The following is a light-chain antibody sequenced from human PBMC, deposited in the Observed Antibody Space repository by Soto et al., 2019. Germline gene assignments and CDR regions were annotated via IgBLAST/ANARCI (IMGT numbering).Light chain of an antibody. V-gene: IGKV1-5*03. CDR1: QNINVW. CDR3: QQHEAYPRT. Sequence: DIQMTQSPSTLSASIGDRVTITCRASQNINVWLAWYQQKPGKAPKFLIYQALTLQSWVPSRFSGSGSGTEFTLTISSLQPDDFATYYCQQHEAYPRTFGQGTKVEIK. CDR2: QAL. J-gene: IGKJ1*01.